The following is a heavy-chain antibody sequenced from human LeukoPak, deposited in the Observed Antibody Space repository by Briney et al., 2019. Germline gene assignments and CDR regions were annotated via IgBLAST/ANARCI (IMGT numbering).Heavy chain of an antibody. CDR3: ARDTSSSWSYYYYYYMDV. V-gene: IGHV1-2*06. D-gene: IGHD6-13*01. CDR2: INPNSGGT. CDR1: GYTFTGYY. J-gene: IGHJ6*03. Sequence: ASVEVSCKASGYTFTGYYMHWVRQAPGQGLEWMGRINPNSGGTNYAQKFQGRVTMTRDTSISTAYMELSRLRSDDTAVYYCARDTSSSWSYYYYYYMDVWGKGTTVTVSS.